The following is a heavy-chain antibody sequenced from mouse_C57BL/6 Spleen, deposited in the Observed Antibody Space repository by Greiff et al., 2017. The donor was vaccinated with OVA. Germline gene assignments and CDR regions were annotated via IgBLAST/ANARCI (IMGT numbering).Heavy chain of an antibody. CDR1: GYTFTEYT. CDR2: FYPGSGSI. V-gene: IGHV1-62-2*01. Sequence: VKLQQSGAELVKPGASVKLSCKASGYTFTEYTIHWVKQRSGQGLEWIGWFYPGSGSIKYNEKFKDKATLTADKSSSTVYMELSRLTSEDSAVYFCARHEALYGSSSFYAMDYWGQGTSVTVSS. CDR3: ARHEALYGSSSFYAMDY. J-gene: IGHJ4*01. D-gene: IGHD1-1*01.